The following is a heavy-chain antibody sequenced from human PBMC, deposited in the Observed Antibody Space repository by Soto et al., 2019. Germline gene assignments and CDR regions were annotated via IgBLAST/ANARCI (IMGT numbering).Heavy chain of an antibody. CDR1: GGSISSSSYY. V-gene: IGHV4-39*01. D-gene: IGHD2-2*01. J-gene: IGHJ6*03. CDR2: IYYSGST. CDR3: ARLGDIVVVPATYYYYMDV. Sequence: SETLSLTCTVSGGSISSSSYYWGWIRQPPGKGLEWIGSIYYSGSTYYNPSLKSRVTISVDTSKNQFSLKLSSVTAADTAVYYCARLGDIVVVPATYYYYMDVWGKGTTVTVSS.